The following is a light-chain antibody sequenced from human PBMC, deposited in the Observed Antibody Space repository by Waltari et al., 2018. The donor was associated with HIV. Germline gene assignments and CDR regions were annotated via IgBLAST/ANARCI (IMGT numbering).Light chain of an antibody. V-gene: IGLV2-14*03. Sequence: SVSGSPGQSVTISCTGTDRDVGAYDFVSWYQQYPGRAPKLIIFEVTNRPSGISNRFSASKSGNTASLTISGLQADDEADYFCSSYRSINFLVFGGGTKLTV. CDR1: DRDVGAYDF. CDR2: EVT. CDR3: SSYRSINFLV. J-gene: IGLJ3*02.